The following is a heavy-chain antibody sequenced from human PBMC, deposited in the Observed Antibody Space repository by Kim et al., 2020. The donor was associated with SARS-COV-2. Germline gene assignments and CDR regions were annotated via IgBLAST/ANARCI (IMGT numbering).Heavy chain of an antibody. D-gene: IGHD6-19*01. V-gene: IGHV4-4*07. CDR3: ARPAGYSSGPGAFDI. J-gene: IGHJ3*02. Sequence: NPSRKGRVTMSVDTAKSQLSLKLSSVTAADTAVYYCARPAGYSSGPGAFDIWGQGTMVTVSS.